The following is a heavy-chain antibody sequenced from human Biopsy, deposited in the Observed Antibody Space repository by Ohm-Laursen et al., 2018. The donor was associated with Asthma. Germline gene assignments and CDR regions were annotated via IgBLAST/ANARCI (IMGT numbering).Heavy chain of an antibody. CDR2: INGKSNSI. Sequence: GSLRLSCAASGFTFSDYYMSRIRQAPGKGLEWISYINGKSNSIEYADSVKGRFTISRDNAKNSLYLQMNSLRAEDTAVYYCARTFHFWSPYHAEHYQLWGQGTLVTVSS. CDR3: ARTFHFWSPYHAEHYQL. V-gene: IGHV3-11*04. D-gene: IGHD3-3*02. CDR1: GFTFSDYY. J-gene: IGHJ1*01.